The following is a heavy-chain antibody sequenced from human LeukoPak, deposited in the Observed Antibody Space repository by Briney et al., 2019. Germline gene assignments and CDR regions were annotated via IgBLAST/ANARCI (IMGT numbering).Heavy chain of an antibody. CDR1: GFTFSDSW. CDR3: TTWSSQFDY. V-gene: IGHV3-15*01. CDR2: IQSKTDGGTT. D-gene: IGHD6-6*01. Sequence: GGSLRLSCAASGFTFSDSWMTWVRQAPGKGLECVGFIQSKTDGGTTDSATPVKGRFTVSRDDSKNTLYLQMNSLKTEDTAVYYCTTWSSQFDYWGQGTLVTVSS. J-gene: IGHJ4*02.